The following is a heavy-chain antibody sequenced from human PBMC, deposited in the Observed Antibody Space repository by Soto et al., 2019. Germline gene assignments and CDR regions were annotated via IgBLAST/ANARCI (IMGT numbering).Heavy chain of an antibody. D-gene: IGHD2-8*01. Sequence: QVQLVQSGAEVKKPGASVKVSCKASGYTFTSYGISWVRQAPGQGLEWMGWISAYNSNTNYAQKLQGRVTMTTDTSTSTAYMEPRSLRSDDTAVYYCARGPYCTNGVCLNWFDPWGQGTLVTVSS. CDR3: ARGPYCTNGVCLNWFDP. CDR1: GYTFTSYG. CDR2: ISAYNSNT. V-gene: IGHV1-18*01. J-gene: IGHJ5*02.